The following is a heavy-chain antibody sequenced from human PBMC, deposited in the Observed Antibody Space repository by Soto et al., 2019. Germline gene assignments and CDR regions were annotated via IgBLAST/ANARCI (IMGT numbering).Heavy chain of an antibody. CDR3: AKGPVLWFGETFDY. J-gene: IGHJ4*02. CDR2: ISGSGGST. Sequence: EVQLLESGGGLVQPGGSLRLSCAASGFTFSSYAMSWVRQAPGKGLEWVSAISGSGGSTYYADSVKGLFTISRDNSKNTLYLQINSLRAEDTTVYYCAKGPVLWFGETFDYWGQGTLVTVSS. V-gene: IGHV3-23*01. D-gene: IGHD3-10*01. CDR1: GFTFSSYA.